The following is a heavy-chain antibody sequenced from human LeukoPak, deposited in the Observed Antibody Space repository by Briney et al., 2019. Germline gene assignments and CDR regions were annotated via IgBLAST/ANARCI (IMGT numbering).Heavy chain of an antibody. D-gene: IGHD6-13*01. J-gene: IGHJ6*03. CDR2: IKQDGSEK. V-gene: IGHV3-7*01. CDR3: ACPCGYSSSWIYYYYYYMDV. Sequence: GGSLRLSCAASGFTFSSYWMSWVRQAPGKGREGVANIKQDGSEKYYVDSVKGRFTISRDNAKNSLYLQMNSLRAEDTAVYYCACPCGYSSSWIYYYYYYMDVWGKGTTVTVSS. CDR1: GFTFSSYW.